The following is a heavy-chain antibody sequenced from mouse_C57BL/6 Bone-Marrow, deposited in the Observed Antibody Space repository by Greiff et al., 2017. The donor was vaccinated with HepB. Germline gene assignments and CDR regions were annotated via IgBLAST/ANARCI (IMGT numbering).Heavy chain of an antibody. Sequence: QVQLQPSGAELMKPGASVKLSCKATGYTFTGYWIEWVKQRPGHGLEWIGEILPGSGSTNYNEKFKGKATFTAETSSNRAYMQLSGLTTEDSAIYYWARELFITTVVGYWYVDVWGRGTAVTVSS. D-gene: IGHD1-1*01. V-gene: IGHV1-9*01. J-gene: IGHJ1*03. CDR2: ILPGSGST. CDR3: ARELFITTVVGYWYVDV. CDR1: GYTFTGYW.